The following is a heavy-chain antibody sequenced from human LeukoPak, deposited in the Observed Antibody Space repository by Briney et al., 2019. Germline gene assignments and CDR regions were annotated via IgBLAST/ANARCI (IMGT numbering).Heavy chain of an antibody. J-gene: IGHJ6*03. D-gene: IGHD2-2*01. V-gene: IGHV3-23*01. CDR3: AKVSGRLSGYCSSTSCRRFPRDYYYYMDV. CDR2: ISGSGGST. Sequence: PGGSLRLSCAASGFTFSSYAMSWVRQAPGKGLEWVSAISGSGGSTYYADSVKGRFTISRDNSKNTLYLQMNSLRAEDTAVYYCAKVSGRLSGYCSSTSCRRFPRDYYYYMDVWGKGPTVTVSS. CDR1: GFTFSSYA.